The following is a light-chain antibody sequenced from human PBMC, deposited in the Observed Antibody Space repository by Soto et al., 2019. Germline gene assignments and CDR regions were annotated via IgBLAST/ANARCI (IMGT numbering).Light chain of an antibody. Sequence: EIVLTQSPATLSFSPGERATLSCRASQSVSSYLAWYQQKPGQAPRLLIYDASNRATGIPARFSGSGSGTDFPLIISSLEHEDFAAYYCRQRSNWTLTFGPGTKVDIK. J-gene: IGKJ3*01. CDR1: QSVSSY. V-gene: IGKV3-11*01. CDR2: DAS. CDR3: RQRSNWTLT.